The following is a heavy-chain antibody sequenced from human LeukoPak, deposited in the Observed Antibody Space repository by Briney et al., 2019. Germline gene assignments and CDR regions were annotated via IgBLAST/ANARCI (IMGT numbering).Heavy chain of an antibody. Sequence: GGSLRLSCAASGFTFSSYGMHWVRQAPGKGLEWVAFIRYDGSNKNYADSVKGRFTISRDNSKNTLYLQMNSLRAEDTAVYYCANAGIAVAGTIVDWGQGTLVTVSS. D-gene: IGHD6-19*01. CDR2: IRYDGSNK. CDR1: GFTFSSYG. CDR3: ANAGIAVAGTIVD. V-gene: IGHV3-30*02. J-gene: IGHJ4*02.